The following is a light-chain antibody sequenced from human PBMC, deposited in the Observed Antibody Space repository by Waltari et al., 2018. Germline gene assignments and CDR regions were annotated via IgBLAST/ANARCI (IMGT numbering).Light chain of an antibody. CDR1: QSISSY. Sequence: DIQMTQSPSSLSASVGDRVTITCRASQSISSYLNWYQQKPGKAPKRLIYAASSLQSGVPSRFSGSGSWTDFTLTISSLQPEDFATYYCQQSYSTPRTFGGGTKVEIK. J-gene: IGKJ4*01. CDR3: QQSYSTPRT. CDR2: AAS. V-gene: IGKV1-39*01.